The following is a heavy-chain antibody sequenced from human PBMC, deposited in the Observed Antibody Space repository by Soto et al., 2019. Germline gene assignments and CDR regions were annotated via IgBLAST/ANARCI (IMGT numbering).Heavy chain of an antibody. CDR1: GFTFSSCA. CDR2: ISGSGGST. J-gene: IGHJ1*01. D-gene: IGHD6-19*01. CDR3: AKDVTVAGRGGVEYFQN. Sequence: GGSLRLSCAASGFTFSSCAMSWVRQAPGKGLEWVSAISGSGGSTYYADSVKGRFTISRDNSKNTLYLQMNGLRAEDTAVYYCAKDVTVAGRGGVEYFQNWGQGTLVTVSS. V-gene: IGHV3-23*01.